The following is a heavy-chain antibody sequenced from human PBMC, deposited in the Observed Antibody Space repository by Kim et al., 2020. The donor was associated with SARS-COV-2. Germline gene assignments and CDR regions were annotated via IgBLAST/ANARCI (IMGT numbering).Heavy chain of an antibody. D-gene: IGHD1-7*01. J-gene: IGHJ6*03. CDR3: ARGELYCYYMDV. Sequence: YYNPSLTSRVTISVVRSKNQFSLRLSSVTAADTAVYYCARGELYCYYMDVWGKGTTVTVSS. V-gene: IGHV4-30-2*01.